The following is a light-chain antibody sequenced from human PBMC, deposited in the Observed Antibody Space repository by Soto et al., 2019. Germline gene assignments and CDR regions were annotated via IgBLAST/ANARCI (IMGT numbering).Light chain of an antibody. V-gene: IGKV3-15*01. CDR2: GAS. Sequence: EIVLTQSPGTLSSSPGERATLSCRASQSVSSSYLAWYQQKPGQAPRLLIYGASSRATDIPARFSGSGSGTEFTLTISSLQSDDYAVYYCQQYNSWPRTFGQGTKVDIK. CDR1: QSVSSSY. CDR3: QQYNSWPRT. J-gene: IGKJ1*01.